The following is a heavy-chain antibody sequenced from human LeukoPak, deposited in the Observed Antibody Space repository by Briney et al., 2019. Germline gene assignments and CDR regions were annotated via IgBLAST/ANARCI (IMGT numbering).Heavy chain of an antibody. D-gene: IGHD6-19*01. CDR3: ARVGIAVAGYFDY. Sequence: GGSLRLSCAASGFTFSNYWMSWVRQAPGKGLEWVANIKQDGSEKYYVDSVKGRFTISRDNAKNSLYLQMNSQRAEDTAVYYCARVGIAVAGYFDYWGQGTLVTVSS. J-gene: IGHJ4*02. V-gene: IGHV3-7*01. CDR1: GFTFSNYW. CDR2: IKQDGSEK.